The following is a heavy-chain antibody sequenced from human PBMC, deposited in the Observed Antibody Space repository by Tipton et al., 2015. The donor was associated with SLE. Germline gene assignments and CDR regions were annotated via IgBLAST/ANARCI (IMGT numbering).Heavy chain of an antibody. V-gene: IGHV4-34*01. D-gene: IGHD6-13*01. J-gene: IGHJ2*01. CDR2: INHRGST. CDR3: TRAEFSSNWYMYWHFDL. Sequence: TLSLTCAVYIGSFSGYRWSWIRQPPGKGLEWIGEINHRGSTNYNSSLKSRVTISVDTYTNQFSLKLSSVTASDTAVYFCTRAEFSSNWYMYWHFDLWGRGTLVTVSS. CDR1: IGSFSGYR.